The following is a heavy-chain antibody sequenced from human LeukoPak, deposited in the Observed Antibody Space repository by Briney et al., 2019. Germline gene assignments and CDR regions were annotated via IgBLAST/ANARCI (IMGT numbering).Heavy chain of an antibody. J-gene: IGHJ1*01. CDR1: GFTFSDYA. D-gene: IGHD4-17*01. CDR3: SRGGVNDYGDGQYFQY. V-gene: IGHV3-49*04. CDR2: IRRKTYGGT. Sequence: GGSLRLSCTASGFTFSDYAISWVRQAPGKGLEWIGFIRRKTYGGTEYAASVKDSFVISRDDSKTIAYLQKNSLKTEDTAVYYCSRGGVNDYGDGQYFQYWGQGTLVTVSS.